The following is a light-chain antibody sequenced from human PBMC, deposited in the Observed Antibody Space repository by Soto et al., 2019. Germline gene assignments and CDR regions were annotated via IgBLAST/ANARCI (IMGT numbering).Light chain of an antibody. CDR2: AAS. J-gene: IGKJ4*01. Sequence: DIQMTQSPSSLSASLGDRVNITCRASQSISNFLNWVQHKPGNAPKVLISAASTLQSGGPPRFSGSESGTDFTLTISSLQPEDSASYYCQQYYNSVLTFGGGTKVEIK. CDR3: QQYYNSVLT. V-gene: IGKV1-39*01. CDR1: QSISNF.